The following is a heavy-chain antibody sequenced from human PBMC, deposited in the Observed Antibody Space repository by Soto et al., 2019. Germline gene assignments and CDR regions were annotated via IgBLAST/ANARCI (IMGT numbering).Heavy chain of an antibody. J-gene: IGHJ6*02. CDR3: ARDDVDTAMPYGMDV. V-gene: IGHV1-69*12. CDR1: GGTFSSYA. D-gene: IGHD5-18*01. CDR2: IIPIFGTA. Sequence: QVQLVQSGAEVKKPGSSVKVSCKASGGTFSSYAISWVRQAPGQGLEWMGGIIPIFGTANYAQKFQGRVTITADESTSTDYMEQSSLSSEDTAVYYCARDDVDTAMPYGMDVWGQGTTVTVSS.